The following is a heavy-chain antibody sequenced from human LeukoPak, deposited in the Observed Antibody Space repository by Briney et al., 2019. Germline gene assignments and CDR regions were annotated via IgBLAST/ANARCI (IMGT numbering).Heavy chain of an antibody. CDR1: GFTFSRPA. J-gene: IGHJ4*02. Sequence: PGGSLRLSCVVSGFTFSRPAMSWVRQAPGKGLEWVSTLSGSSSYTYYADSVKGRFTISRDISKNTLYLQMNSLRVEDKAMYYCSKDYYFDSWGQGTVVTVSS. CDR2: LSGSSSYT. V-gene: IGHV3-23*01. CDR3: SKDYYFDS.